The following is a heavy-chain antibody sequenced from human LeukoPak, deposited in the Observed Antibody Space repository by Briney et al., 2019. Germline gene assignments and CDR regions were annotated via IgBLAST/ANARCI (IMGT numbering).Heavy chain of an antibody. CDR3: ARGSRGVIVGAGDY. J-gene: IGHJ4*02. CDR1: GYTFTSYD. Sequence: ASVKVTCKASGYTFTSYDINWVRQATGQGLEWMGWMNPNSGNTGYAQKFQGRVTMTRNTSISTAYMELSSLRSEDTAVYYCARGSRGVIVGAGDYWGQGTLVTVSS. D-gene: IGHD1-26*01. CDR2: MNPNSGNT. V-gene: IGHV1-8*01.